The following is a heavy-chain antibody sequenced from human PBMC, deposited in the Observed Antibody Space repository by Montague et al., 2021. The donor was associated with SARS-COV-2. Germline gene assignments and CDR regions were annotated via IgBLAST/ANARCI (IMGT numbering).Heavy chain of an antibody. CDR3: TQERGPGRTTWHYFDY. D-gene: IGHD1-14*01. CDR1: GDSVSSNIAA. Sequence: CAISGDSVSSNIAAWNWIRQSPSRGLEWLGGTYYRSKWYNDYAVSVRSRITISPDTSKNQFSLQLNSVTPGDTAVYYCTQERGPGRTTWHYFDYWGQGTLVTVSS. J-gene: IGHJ4*02. CDR2: TYYRSKWYN. V-gene: IGHV6-1*01.